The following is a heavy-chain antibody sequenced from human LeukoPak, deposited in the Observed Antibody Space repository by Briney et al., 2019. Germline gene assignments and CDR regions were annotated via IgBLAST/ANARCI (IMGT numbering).Heavy chain of an antibody. CDR2: ISHGGRT. Sequence: PSQTLSLTCAVSGGSFSDFYWSWIRQPPGKGLEWIGEISHGGRTNYNPSLESRVTISIDTSKNHFSLKLTSVSAADTAVYYCAKGFLEWVPDSWGQGTLVAVSS. D-gene: IGHD3-3*01. V-gene: IGHV4-34*01. CDR1: GGSFSDFY. CDR3: AKGFLEWVPDS. J-gene: IGHJ5*01.